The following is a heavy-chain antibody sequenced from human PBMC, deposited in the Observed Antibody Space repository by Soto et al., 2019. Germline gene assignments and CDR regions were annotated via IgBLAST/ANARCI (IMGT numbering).Heavy chain of an antibody. CDR3: ARNRDYYDSSGYYSHYGMDV. J-gene: IGHJ6*02. D-gene: IGHD3-22*01. Sequence: GGSLRLSCAASGFTFSSYGMHWVRQAPGKGLEWVAVIWYDGSNKYYADSVKGRFTISRDNSKNTLYLQMNSLRAEDTAVYYCARNRDYYDSSGYYSHYGMDVGGQGTTVTVSS. CDR2: IWYDGSNK. V-gene: IGHV3-33*01. CDR1: GFTFSSYG.